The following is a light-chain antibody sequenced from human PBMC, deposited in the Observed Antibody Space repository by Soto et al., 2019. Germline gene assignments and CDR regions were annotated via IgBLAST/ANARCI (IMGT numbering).Light chain of an antibody. CDR3: SSYTDRKNLV. J-gene: IGLJ1*01. CDR1: SSDIGSYNS. Sequence: QSALTQSPSASGSPGQSVTISCTGTSSDIGSYNSVSWYQQHPGKAPKVMIYDVTKRPSGVPDRFSGSKSGNTASLTVSALQAEDEADYYCSSYTDRKNLVFGTGTKVTAL. CDR2: DVT. V-gene: IGLV2-8*01.